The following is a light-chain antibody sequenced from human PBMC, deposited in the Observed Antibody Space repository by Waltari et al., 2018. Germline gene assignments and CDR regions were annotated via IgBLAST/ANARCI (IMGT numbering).Light chain of an antibody. Sequence: QSALTQPASLSGSLGQSIPISCPGTRSDVGGSSLVSWYQPHPDKVPKLIIYEVTKRPSGISNRFSGSKSGNTASLTISGLQAEDEADYYCSSYAGSKTLVFGGGTKLTVL. CDR1: RSDVGGSSL. J-gene: IGLJ2*01. CDR2: EVT. V-gene: IGLV2-23*02. CDR3: SSYAGSKTLV.